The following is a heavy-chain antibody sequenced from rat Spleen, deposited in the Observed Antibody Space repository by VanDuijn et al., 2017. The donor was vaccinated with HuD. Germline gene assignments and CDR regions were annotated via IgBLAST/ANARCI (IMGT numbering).Heavy chain of an antibody. D-gene: IGHD1-6*01. Sequence: EVQLVESGGGLVQPGRSMKLSCAASGFTFSNYYMAWVRQAPTKGLEWVASISISGDDTYYRDSVKGRFTISRDDAKSTLYLQMDSLRSEDTATYYCSTAGSFTDYYFAGGFDYWGQGVMVTVSS. J-gene: IGHJ2*01. CDR3: STAGSFTDYYFAGGFDY. CDR1: GFTFSNYY. V-gene: IGHV5-25*01. CDR2: ISISGDDT.